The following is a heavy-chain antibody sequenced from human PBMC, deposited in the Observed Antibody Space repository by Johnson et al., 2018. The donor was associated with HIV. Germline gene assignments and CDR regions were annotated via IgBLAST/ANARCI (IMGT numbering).Heavy chain of an antibody. V-gene: IGHV3-30*18. Sequence: QVQLVESGGGVVQPGGSLRLSCAASGFTFSSYGMHWVRQAPGKGLEWVAVISYDGSNKYYADSVKGRFTISRDNSKNTLYLQMNSRRAEDTAVCYCAKDAPQEKAFDIWGQGTLVTVSS. D-gene: IGHD5-24*01. J-gene: IGHJ3*02. CDR3: AKDAPQEKAFDI. CDR1: GFTFSSYG. CDR2: ISYDGSNK.